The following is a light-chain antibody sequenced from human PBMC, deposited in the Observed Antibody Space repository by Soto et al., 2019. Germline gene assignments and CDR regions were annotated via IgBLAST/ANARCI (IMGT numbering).Light chain of an antibody. CDR3: QQYDSSPKT. V-gene: IGKV3-20*01. CDR1: QTVRNNY. Sequence: EIVLTRCPGTLSLSPGGXAXXXXRASQTVRNNYLAWYQQKPGQATRLLIYGASNRATGIPDRFSGSGSGTDFTLTISRLEPEDFAVYYCQQYDSSPKTFGQGTKVDIK. J-gene: IGKJ1*01. CDR2: GAS.